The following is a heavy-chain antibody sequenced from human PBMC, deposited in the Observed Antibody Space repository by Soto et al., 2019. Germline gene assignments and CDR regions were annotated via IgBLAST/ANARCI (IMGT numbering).Heavy chain of an antibody. CDR1: GFTFSSYG. CDR2: IWYDGSNK. J-gene: IGHJ6*02. Sequence: GGSLRLSCAASGFTFSSYGMHWVRQAPGKWLEWVAVIWYDGSNKYYADSVKGRFTISRDNSKNTLYLQMNSLRAEDTAVYYCARGGYSYGSFYYGMGVWGQGXTVTVYS. V-gene: IGHV3-33*01. CDR3: ARGGYSYGSFYYGMGV. D-gene: IGHD5-18*01.